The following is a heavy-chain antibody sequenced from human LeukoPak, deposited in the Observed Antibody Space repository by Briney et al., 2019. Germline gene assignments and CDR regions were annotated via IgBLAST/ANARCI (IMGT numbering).Heavy chain of an antibody. J-gene: IGHJ6*02. D-gene: IGHD4-17*01. V-gene: IGHV3-30-3*01. CDR3: AREPSYDYGDYPSYGMDV. CDR1: GFTFSSYA. CDR2: ISYDGSNK. Sequence: GGSLRLSCAASGFTFSSYAMHWVRQAPGKGLEWVAVISYDGSNKYCADSVKGRFTISRDNSKNTLFLQMNSLRAEDTAVYYCAREPSYDYGDYPSYGMDVWGLGTTVTVSS.